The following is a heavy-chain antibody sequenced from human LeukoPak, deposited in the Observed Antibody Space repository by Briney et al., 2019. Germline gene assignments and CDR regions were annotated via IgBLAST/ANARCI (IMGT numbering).Heavy chain of an antibody. CDR3: ERGSYRGRGFDY. Sequence: VSVKVSCRSSGYTYTSYYINWVRQASGQGLEWMGWMHPQRGHTGYAQKLQGRLNKTRNVPISTPYMAERTQICEHTAVYQCERGSYRGRGFDYWDQGTLVTVSS. J-gene: IGHJ4*02. CDR1: GYTYTSYY. CDR2: MHPQRGHT. D-gene: IGHD1-14*01. V-gene: IGHV1-8*02.